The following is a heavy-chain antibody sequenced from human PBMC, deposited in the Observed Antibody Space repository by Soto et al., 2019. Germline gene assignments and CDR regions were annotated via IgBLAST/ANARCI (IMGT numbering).Heavy chain of an antibody. CDR3: ASPKIAFYNWFDP. CDR1: KGSIRSYC. D-gene: IGHD2-21*01. J-gene: IGHJ5*02. CDR2: IYYSGST. V-gene: IGHV4-59*08. Sequence: HSGTLSLSGTDSKGSIRSYCWGCIRKPPGKGLEWIGYIYYSGSTNYNPSLKSRVTISVDTSKNQFSLKLSSVTAADTAVYYCASPKIAFYNWFDPWGQGTLVTVSS.